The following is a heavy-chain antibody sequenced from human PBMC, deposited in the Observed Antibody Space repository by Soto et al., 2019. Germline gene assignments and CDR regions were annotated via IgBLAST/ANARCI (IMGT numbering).Heavy chain of an antibody. J-gene: IGHJ4*02. CDR3: ARGSSTTVPTAGSLYFDY. D-gene: IGHD4-17*01. CDR2: ISFDGSKT. CDR1: GFSFSSYA. Sequence: QVQLVESGGGVVQPGRSLRLSCAASGFSFSSYAMHWVRQAPGKGLEWVAVISFDGSKTYYADSVKGRFTFSRDKPKNTLFLENSLRAEYTAVYFCARGSSTTVPTAGSLYFDYSGQGTRVIVSS. V-gene: IGHV3-30*04.